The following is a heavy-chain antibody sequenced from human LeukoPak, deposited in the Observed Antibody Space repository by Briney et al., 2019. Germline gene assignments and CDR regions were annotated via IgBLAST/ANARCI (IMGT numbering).Heavy chain of an antibody. D-gene: IGHD5-18*01. CDR2: IYYSGST. CDR1: GGPISSSSYY. V-gene: IGHV4-39*07. J-gene: IGHJ4*02. Sequence: SETLSLTCTVSGGPISSSSYYWGWIRQPPGKGLEWIGSIYYSGSTYYNPSLKSRVTISVDTSKNQFSLKLSSVTAADTAVYYCATSIRLWLHDYWGQGTLVTVSS. CDR3: ATSIRLWLHDY.